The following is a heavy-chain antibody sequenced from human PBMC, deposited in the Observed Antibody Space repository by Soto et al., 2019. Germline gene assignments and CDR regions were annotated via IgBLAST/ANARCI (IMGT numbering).Heavy chain of an antibody. CDR1: GFTFSSYG. Sequence: PGGSLRLSCAASGFTFSSYGMHWVRQAPGKGLEWVAVISYDGSNKYYADSVKGRFTISRDNSKNTLYPQMNSLRAEDTAVYYCAKDLAYCGGDCYPAYYYYGMDVWGQGTTVTVSS. D-gene: IGHD2-21*02. J-gene: IGHJ6*02. V-gene: IGHV3-30*18. CDR3: AKDLAYCGGDCYPAYYYYGMDV. CDR2: ISYDGSNK.